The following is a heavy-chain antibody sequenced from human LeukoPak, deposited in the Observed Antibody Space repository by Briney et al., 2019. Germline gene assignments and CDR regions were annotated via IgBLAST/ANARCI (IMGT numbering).Heavy chain of an antibody. D-gene: IGHD3-22*01. Sequence: SETLSLTCTVFGGSISISSYHWAWIRQPPGKGLEWIGNMYYSGSTYYNPSLKSRVTLSVDTSKNQFSLKMSSVSAADTALYYCARLYGSTLYFDYWGQGTLVTVSS. CDR1: GGSISISSYH. V-gene: IGHV4-39*01. J-gene: IGHJ4*02. CDR3: ARLYGSTLYFDY. CDR2: MYYSGST.